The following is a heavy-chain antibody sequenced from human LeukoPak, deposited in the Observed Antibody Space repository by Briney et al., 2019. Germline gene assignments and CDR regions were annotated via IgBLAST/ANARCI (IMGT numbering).Heavy chain of an antibody. Sequence: ASVKVSCKASGYTFTSYYMHWVRQAPGQGLEWMGIIIPSGGSTSYAQKFQGRVTMTRDTSTSTVYMELSSLRSEDTAVYYCATSDPSQNFWSGYYPPRGLDYYYMGVWGKGTTVTVSS. CDR2: IIPSGGST. V-gene: IGHV1-46*03. D-gene: IGHD3-3*01. CDR1: GYTFTSYY. CDR3: ATSDPSQNFWSGYYPPRGLDYYYMGV. J-gene: IGHJ6*03.